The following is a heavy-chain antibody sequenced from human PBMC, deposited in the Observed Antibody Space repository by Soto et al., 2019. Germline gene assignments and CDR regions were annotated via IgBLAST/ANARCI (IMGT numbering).Heavy chain of an antibody. J-gene: IGHJ6*02. V-gene: IGHV4-59*01. Sequence: PSETLSLTCTVSGGSISRYYWSWIRQPPGKGLEWIGYIYYSGSTNYNPSLKSRVTISVDTTKNQFSLKLSSVTAADTAVYYCASALHPRSIGRYSSGWYGGMDVWGQGTTVTVSS. CDR2: IYYSGST. CDR1: GGSISRYY. CDR3: ASALHPRSIGRYSSGWYGGMDV. D-gene: IGHD6-19*01.